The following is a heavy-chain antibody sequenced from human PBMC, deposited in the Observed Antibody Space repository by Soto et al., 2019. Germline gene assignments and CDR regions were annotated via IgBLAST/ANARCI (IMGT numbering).Heavy chain of an antibody. CDR2: IYYSGST. CDR3: ARGVTRGSYPYYYYYGMDV. J-gene: IGHJ6*02. CDR1: GGSVSSGSYY. Sequence: PSETLSLTCTVSGGSVSSGSYYWSWIRQPPGKGLEWIGYIYYSGSTNYNPSLKSRVTISVDTSKNQFSLKLSSVTAADTAVYYCARGVTRGSYPYYYYYGMDVWGQGTTGTVSS. V-gene: IGHV4-61*01. D-gene: IGHD1-26*01.